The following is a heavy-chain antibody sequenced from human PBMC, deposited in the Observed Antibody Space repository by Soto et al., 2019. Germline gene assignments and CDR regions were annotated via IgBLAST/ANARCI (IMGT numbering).Heavy chain of an antibody. CDR1: GDSLSGYA. J-gene: IGHJ5*02. CDR3: ARKLEASIRRVEWFSYKWFDP. CDR2: ITFRGVT. Sequence: SETLSLTCDVHGDSLSGYAWSWIRQPPGKGLEWIGEITFRGVTNYHPSLKSRVSMSVDTSKNRISLNVSSVTAADTALYFCARKLEASIRRVEWFSYKWFDPWGPGTLVTVSS. V-gene: IGHV4-34*01. D-gene: IGHD3-9*01.